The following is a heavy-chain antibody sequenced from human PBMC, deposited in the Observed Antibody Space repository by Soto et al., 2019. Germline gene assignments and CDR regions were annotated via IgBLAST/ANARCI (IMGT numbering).Heavy chain of an antibody. CDR1: GFQFSSYE. CDR2: ISHSGATI. Sequence: PGGSLRLSCAASGFQFSSYEMNWVRQAPGKGLEWVAHISHSGATIFYADSVKGRFTISRDNTNNSLSLQMNSLRGEDTAVYYCARGAFWYSTSTSDDAFDVWGQGTVVTV. CDR3: ARGAFWYSTSTSDDAFDV. J-gene: IGHJ3*01. D-gene: IGHD6-6*01. V-gene: IGHV3-48*03.